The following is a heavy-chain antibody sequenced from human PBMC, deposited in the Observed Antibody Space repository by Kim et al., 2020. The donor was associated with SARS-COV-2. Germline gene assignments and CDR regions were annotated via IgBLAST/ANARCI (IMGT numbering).Heavy chain of an antibody. CDR2: IYYSGST. CDR3: ARGAPTYYYGSGLIELDY. D-gene: IGHD3-10*01. V-gene: IGHV4-61*01. J-gene: IGHJ4*02. Sequence: SETLSLTCTVSGGSVSSGSYYWSWIRQPPGKGLEWIGYIYYSGSTNYNPSLKSRVTISVDTSKNQFSLKLSSVTAADTAVYYCARGAPTYYYGSGLIELDYWGQGTLVTVSS. CDR1: GGSVSSGSYY.